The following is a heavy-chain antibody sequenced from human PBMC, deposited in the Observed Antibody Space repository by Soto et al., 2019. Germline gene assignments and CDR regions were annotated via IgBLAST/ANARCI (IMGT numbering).Heavy chain of an antibody. CDR2: IRSKANSYAT. D-gene: IGHD5-12*01. CDR1: GFTFSGSA. Sequence: LRLSCAASGFTFSGSAMHWVRQASGKGLEWFGRIRSKANSYATAYAASVKGRFTISRDDSKNTAYLQMNSLKTEDTAVYYCTTDRRSGYDPQFDFWGQGTLVTVSS. CDR3: TTDRRSGYDPQFDF. V-gene: IGHV3-73*01. J-gene: IGHJ4*02.